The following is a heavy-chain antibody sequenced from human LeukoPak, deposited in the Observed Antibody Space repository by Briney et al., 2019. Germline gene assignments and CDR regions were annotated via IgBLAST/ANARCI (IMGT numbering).Heavy chain of an antibody. CDR1: GGFISGSSYY. V-gene: IGHV4-31*03. J-gene: IGHJ5*02. Sequence: PSETLSLTCTVSGGFISGSSYYWGWIRQPPGKGLEWIGYIYYSGSTYYNPSLKSRVTISVDTSKNQFSLKLSSVTAADTAVYYCARDGNKAGANWFDPWGQGTLVTVSS. CDR3: ARDGNKAGANWFDP. D-gene: IGHD4-23*01. CDR2: IYYSGST.